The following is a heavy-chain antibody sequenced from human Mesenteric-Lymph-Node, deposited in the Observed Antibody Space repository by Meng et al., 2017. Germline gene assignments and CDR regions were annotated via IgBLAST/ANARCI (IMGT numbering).Heavy chain of an antibody. CDR2: NNHSGST. CDR3: ARDYYYEGFDY. J-gene: IGHJ4*02. CDR1: GGSFSGYY. Sequence: GSLRLSCAVYGGSFSGYYWSWIRQPPGKGLEWIGENNHSGSTNYNPSLKSRVTISVDTSKNQFSLKLSSVTAADTAVYYCARDYYYEGFDYWGQGTLVTVSS. V-gene: IGHV4-34*01. D-gene: IGHD3-22*01.